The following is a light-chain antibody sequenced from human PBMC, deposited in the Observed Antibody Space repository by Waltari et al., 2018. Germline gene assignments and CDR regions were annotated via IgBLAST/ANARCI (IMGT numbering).Light chain of an antibody. J-gene: IGLJ3*02. Sequence: SYVLTQPPSVSVAPGQTATITCGGDNIGTYSVHWYHQKPGQAPVLVVYDDRDRPSGFPGRFSGSNSGNTATLTISRVEAADEADYYCQVWDNRRDHRWVFGGGTKLTVL. CDR2: DDR. CDR1: NIGTYS. V-gene: IGLV3-21*02. CDR3: QVWDNRRDHRWV.